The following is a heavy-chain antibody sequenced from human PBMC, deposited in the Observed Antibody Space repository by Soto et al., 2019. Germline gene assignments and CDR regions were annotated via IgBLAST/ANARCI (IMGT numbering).Heavy chain of an antibody. Sequence: QVQLVQSGAEVKKPGASVKVSCKASGYTFTSYAMHWVRQAPGQRLEWMGWINAGNGNTKYSQKFQGRVTITRDTPASTAYMELSSLRSEDTAVYYCARDLVTMVRGVHYYYYGMDVWGQGTTVTVSS. CDR2: INAGNGNT. CDR3: ARDLVTMVRGVHYYYYGMDV. V-gene: IGHV1-3*01. J-gene: IGHJ6*02. CDR1: GYTFTSYA. D-gene: IGHD3-10*01.